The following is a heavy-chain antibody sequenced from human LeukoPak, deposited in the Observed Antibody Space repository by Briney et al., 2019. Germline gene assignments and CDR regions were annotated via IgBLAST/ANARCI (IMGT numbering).Heavy chain of an antibody. V-gene: IGHV3-74*01. CDR3: ARVGSSWYDAFDI. CDR1: GFTFSSYW. Sequence: PGGSLRLSCAASGFTFSSYWMHWVRQAPGKGLVWVSRINSDRSGTSYADSVKGRFTISRDNAKNTLYLQMNSLRAEDTAVYYCARVGSSWYDAFDIWGQGTMVTVSS. J-gene: IGHJ3*02. CDR2: INSDRSGT. D-gene: IGHD6-13*01.